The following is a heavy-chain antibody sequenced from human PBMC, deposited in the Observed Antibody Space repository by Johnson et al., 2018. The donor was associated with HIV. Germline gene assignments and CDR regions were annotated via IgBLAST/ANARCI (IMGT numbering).Heavy chain of an antibody. V-gene: IGHV3-23*04. D-gene: IGHD1-1*01. J-gene: IGHJ3*01. Sequence: VQLVESGGGLVQPGESLRLSCAASGFTFSSYGMSWVRQVPGKGLEWVSGINWSGISTGYADSVKGRFTISRDNSKNTLYLQMNSLRAEDTAVYYCAKDATLQDGTGAFDFWGQGTPVTVSS. CDR1: GFTFSSYG. CDR2: INWSGIST. CDR3: AKDATLQDGTGAFDF.